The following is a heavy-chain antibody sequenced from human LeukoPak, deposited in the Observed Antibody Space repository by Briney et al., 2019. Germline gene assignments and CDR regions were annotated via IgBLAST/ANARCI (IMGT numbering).Heavy chain of an antibody. CDR1: GYAISSGYF. Sequence: SETLSLTCTVSGYAISSGYFWGWIRQPPGRGLVWIGEINHSGSTNYNPSLKSRVTISVDTSKNQFSLKLSSVTAADTAVYYCARELQQLVLRDWAYYFDYWGQGTLVTVSS. CDR2: INHSGST. V-gene: IGHV4-38-2*02. J-gene: IGHJ4*02. CDR3: ARELQQLVLRDWAYYFDY. D-gene: IGHD6-6*01.